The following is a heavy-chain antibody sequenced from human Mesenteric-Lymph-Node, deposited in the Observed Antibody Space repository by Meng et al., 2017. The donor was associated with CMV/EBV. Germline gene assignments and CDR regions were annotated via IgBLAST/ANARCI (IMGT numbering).Heavy chain of an antibody. CDR1: GFTFSSYA. D-gene: IGHD3-16*02. J-gene: IGHJ4*02. CDR2: TSGIGDRT. CDR3: AKAGSSGYRYFFDY. Sequence: GGSLRLSCAASGFTFSSYAMSWVRQAPGKGLEWVSATSGIGDRTYYADSVKGRFTFSRDNSKNTLYLQMNSLTVEDTAVYYCAKAGSSGYRYFFDYWGQGTLVTVSS. V-gene: IGHV3-23*01.